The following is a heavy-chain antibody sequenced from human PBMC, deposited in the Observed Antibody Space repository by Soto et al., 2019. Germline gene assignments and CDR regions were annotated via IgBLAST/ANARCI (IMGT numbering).Heavy chain of an antibody. V-gene: IGHV4-31*03. Sequence: QVQLQESGPGLVKPSQTLSLTCTVSGGSISSGGYYWSWIRQHPGKGLEWIGYIYYSGSTYYNPSLKSRVTISVDTSKNQFALKLSSVTAADTAVYYCARRYRGGTAMAYFDYWGQGTLVTVSS. D-gene: IGHD5-18*01. J-gene: IGHJ4*02. CDR3: ARRYRGGTAMAYFDY. CDR2: IYYSGST. CDR1: GGSISSGGYY.